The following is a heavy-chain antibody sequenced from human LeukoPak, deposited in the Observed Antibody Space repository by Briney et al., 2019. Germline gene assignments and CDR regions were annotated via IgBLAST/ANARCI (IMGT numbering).Heavy chain of an antibody. CDR3: ARDPYSGNYGNDYYYYMDV. Sequence: GSLRLSCAASGFTFSNYNMNWVRQAPGKAVDWVSSITSSGTYIFYADSVKGRFTISRDNAKNSLYLQMDSLGPEDTAVYYCARDPYSGNYGNDYYYYMDVWGKGTTVTISS. J-gene: IGHJ6*03. CDR1: GFTFSNYN. D-gene: IGHD1-26*01. V-gene: IGHV3-21*01. CDR2: ITSSGTYI.